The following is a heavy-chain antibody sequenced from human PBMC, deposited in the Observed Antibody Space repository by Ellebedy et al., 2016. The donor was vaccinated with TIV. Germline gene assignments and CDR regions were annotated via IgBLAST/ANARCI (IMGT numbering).Heavy chain of an antibody. D-gene: IGHD3-22*01. J-gene: IGHJ5*02. Sequence: ASVKVSXXASGYTFTSYYMHWVRQAPGQGLEWMGWINPNSGGTNYAQKFQGWVTMTRDTSISTAYMELSRLRSDDTAVYYCARTLYYYDSSGWRNWFDPWGQGTLVTVSS. CDR3: ARTLYYYDSSGWRNWFDP. CDR2: INPNSGGT. CDR1: GYTFTSYY. V-gene: IGHV1-2*04.